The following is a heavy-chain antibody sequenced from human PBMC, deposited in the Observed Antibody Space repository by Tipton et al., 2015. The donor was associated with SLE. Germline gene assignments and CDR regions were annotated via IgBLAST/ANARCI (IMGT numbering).Heavy chain of an antibody. V-gene: IGHV1-69*06. CDR2: IIPIFGTA. CDR1: GGTFSSYA. D-gene: IGHD4-23*01. CDR3: ARGLNLGWYEGGNSLGY. J-gene: IGHJ4*02. Sequence: QVQLVQSGAEVKKPGSSVKVSCKASGGTFSSYAISWVRQAPGQGLEWMGGIIPIFGTANYAQKFQGRVTITADKSTSTAYMELSSLRSEDTAVYYCARGLNLGWYEGGNSLGYWGQGTLVTVSS.